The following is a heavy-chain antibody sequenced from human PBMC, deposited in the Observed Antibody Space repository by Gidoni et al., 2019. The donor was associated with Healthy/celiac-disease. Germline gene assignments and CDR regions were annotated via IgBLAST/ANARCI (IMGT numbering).Heavy chain of an antibody. D-gene: IGHD3-3*01. CDR2: INPNSGGT. CDR3: ARRDYDFWSGDYNWFDP. J-gene: IGHJ5*02. V-gene: IGHV1-2*02. CDR1: GNTFTGSY. Sequence: QVQLVQSGAEVTKPGASVTVSCKASGNTFTGSYMHWVRQAPGQGLEWMGWINPNSGGTNYAQKCQGRVSMTRDTSISTAYMELSRLRSDDTAVYYCARRDYDFWSGDYNWFDPWGQGTLVTVSS.